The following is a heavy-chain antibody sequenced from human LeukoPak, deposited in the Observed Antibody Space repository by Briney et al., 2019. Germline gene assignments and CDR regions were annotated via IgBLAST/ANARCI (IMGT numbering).Heavy chain of an antibody. CDR1: GFTFSAYA. V-gene: IGHV3-23*01. Sequence: PGGSLRLSCAASGFTFSAYAMTWVRQAPGKGLEWVSGISGHGGSTFYANSVKGRFTISRDNSKNTLYLQMNSLRAEDTAVYYCAKEVGPRDNWGQGTLVTVSS. J-gene: IGHJ4*02. D-gene: IGHD1-26*01. CDR3: AKEVGPRDN. CDR2: ISGHGGST.